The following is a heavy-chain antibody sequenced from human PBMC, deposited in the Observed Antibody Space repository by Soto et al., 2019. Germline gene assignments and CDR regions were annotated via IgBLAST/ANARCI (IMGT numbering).Heavy chain of an antibody. V-gene: IGHV1-46*03. D-gene: IGHD5-18*01. Sequence: QVQLVQSGAEVKKPGASVKVSCKASGYTFTSYYMHWVRQAPGQGLEWMGIINPSGGSTSYAQKFQGRVTMTRDTSKSTVYMELSSLRSEDTAVYYCARARRGYSYGPPNWFDPWGQGPLVTVSS. J-gene: IGHJ5*02. CDR3: ARARRGYSYGPPNWFDP. CDR1: GYTFTSYY. CDR2: INPSGGST.